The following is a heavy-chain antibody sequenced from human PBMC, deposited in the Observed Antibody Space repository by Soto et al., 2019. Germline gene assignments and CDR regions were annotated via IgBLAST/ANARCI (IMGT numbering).Heavy chain of an antibody. V-gene: IGHV3-30*03. J-gene: IGHJ6*02. CDR2: ISYDGSNK. Sequence: QVQLVESGGGVVQPGMSLRLSCAASGFTFSSYGMHGVRQAPGKGLDCVAFISYDGSNKYYADSVKGRFTISRDNSKHTLYWQMNSLRAEDTAVFYCATPLKYYMVTEGYFDWLEYYGMDVWGQGTKVTVSS. CDR3: ATPLKYYMVTEGYFDWLEYYGMDV. D-gene: IGHD3-9*01. CDR1: GFTFSSYG.